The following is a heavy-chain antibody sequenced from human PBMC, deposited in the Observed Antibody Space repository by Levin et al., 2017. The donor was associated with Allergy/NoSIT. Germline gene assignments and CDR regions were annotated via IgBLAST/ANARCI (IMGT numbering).Heavy chain of an antibody. D-gene: IGHD2-2*01. J-gene: IGHJ4*02. CDR3: AREVECISTTCPIEY. V-gene: IGHV3-33*01. CDR2: IWFDGSNK. Sequence: GGSLRLSCAASGFTFSTYGMHWVRQAPGKGLEWVAVIWFDGSNKYYADSVKGRFTISRDNSKNTLYLQMNSLRTEDTAVYYCAREVECISTTCPIEYWGQGILVTVSS. CDR1: GFTFSTYG.